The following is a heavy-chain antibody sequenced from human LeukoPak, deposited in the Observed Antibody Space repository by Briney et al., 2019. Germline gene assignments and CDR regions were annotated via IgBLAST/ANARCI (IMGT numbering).Heavy chain of an antibody. D-gene: IGHD3-22*01. CDR2: ISNDGGGI. J-gene: IGHJ5*02. V-gene: IGHV3-23*01. Sequence: PGGSLRLSCAASGFTSNNYGLIWVRQAPGKGLEWVAAISNDGGGIMYAAFVEGRFTISRDNSKKTLFLQMNSLRAEDTALYYCAKGSSGYFADLWGQGTLVTVSS. CDR3: AKGSSGYFADL. CDR1: GFTSNNYG.